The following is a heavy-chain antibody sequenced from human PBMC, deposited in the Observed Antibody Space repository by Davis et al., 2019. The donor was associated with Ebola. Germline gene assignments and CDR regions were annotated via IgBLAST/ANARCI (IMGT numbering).Heavy chain of an antibody. J-gene: IGHJ3*02. Sequence: PWETLSLTCTVSGGSIFSSSYYWNWIRQSPGKGFEWFGNIHYSGTTNYNPSLKSRISMSVDTSKNQFYLKLRSVTAADTAVYYCSVMFRGVTSDAFYIWGQGTKVTVS. CDR3: SVMFRGVTSDAFYI. CDR2: IHYSGTT. CDR1: GGSIFSSSYY. D-gene: IGHD3-10*01. V-gene: IGHV4-39*07.